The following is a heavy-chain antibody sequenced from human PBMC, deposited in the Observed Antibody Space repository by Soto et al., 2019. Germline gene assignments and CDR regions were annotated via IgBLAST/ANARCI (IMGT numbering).Heavy chain of an antibody. D-gene: IGHD5-12*01. CDR1: GFAFSTYG. CDR3: ASASGPFDY. CDR2: IWYDGSIK. Sequence: QVQLVESGGGVVQPGRSLRLSCVASGFAFSTYGIHWVRQAPGKGLEWVAVIWYDGSIKYYADSVKGRFTISRDNSKHTLYLQMNSLRADDTAVYYCASASGPFDYWGQGTQVTVSS. J-gene: IGHJ4*02. V-gene: IGHV3-33*01.